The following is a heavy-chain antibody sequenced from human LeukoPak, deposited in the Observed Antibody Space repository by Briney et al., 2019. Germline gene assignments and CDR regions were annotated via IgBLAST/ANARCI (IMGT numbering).Heavy chain of an antibody. J-gene: IGHJ4*02. CDR1: GVTVSSNH. D-gene: IGHD3-16*02. CDR3: VRDVS. CDR2: IYSGGGT. V-gene: IGHV3-66*01. Sequence: GGSLRLSCAVSGVTVSSNHMSWVRQAPGKGLEWVSAIYSGGGTYYADSVKGRFTLSRDISKNTPYLQMNSLRVEDTAVYYCVRDVSWGQGTLVTVSS.